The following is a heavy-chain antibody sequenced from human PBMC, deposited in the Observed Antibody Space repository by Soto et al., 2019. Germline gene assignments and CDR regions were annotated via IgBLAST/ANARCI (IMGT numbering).Heavy chain of an antibody. J-gene: IGHJ2*01. D-gene: IGHD6-19*01. CDR2: LYSGGST. CDR3: ARKSLAVAGSAGWCFDL. CDR1: GFTVSSNY. Sequence: EVQLVESGGGLVQPGGSLRLSCAASGFTVSSNYMNWVRQAPGKGLEWVSILYSGGSTYYADSVKGRFTISRHNPNNTLYLQMSSLRAEDTAVYYCARKSLAVAGSAGWCFDLWGRGTLVTVSS. V-gene: IGHV3-53*04.